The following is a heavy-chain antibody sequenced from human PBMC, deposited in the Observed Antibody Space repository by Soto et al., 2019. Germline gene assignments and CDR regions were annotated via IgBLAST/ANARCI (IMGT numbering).Heavy chain of an antibody. Sequence: GGSLRLSCAASGFTFSSYAMHWVRQAPGKGLEYVSAISSNGGSTYYANSVKGRFTISRDNSKNTLYLQMGSLRAEDMAVYYCARTVEVVVAATPDYYYMDVWGKGTTVTVSS. CDR1: GFTFSSYA. CDR3: ARTVEVVVAATPDYYYMDV. J-gene: IGHJ6*03. CDR2: ISSNGGST. V-gene: IGHV3-64*01. D-gene: IGHD2-15*01.